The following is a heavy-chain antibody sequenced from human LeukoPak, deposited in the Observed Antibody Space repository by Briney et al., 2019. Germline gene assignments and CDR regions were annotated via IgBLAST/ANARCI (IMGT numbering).Heavy chain of an antibody. D-gene: IGHD3-22*01. CDR1: GFTFSRYW. Sequence: GGSLRLSCEASGFTFSRYWMHWVRQAPGKGLVWVSRIKSDGKTNYADSVKGRFTISRDNAKNTVYLQMNSLRAEDTAVYYCARAKYFYDSSGYYRSGAFDIWGQGTMVTVSS. V-gene: IGHV3-74*01. CDR2: IKSDGKT. CDR3: ARAKYFYDSSGYYRSGAFDI. J-gene: IGHJ3*02.